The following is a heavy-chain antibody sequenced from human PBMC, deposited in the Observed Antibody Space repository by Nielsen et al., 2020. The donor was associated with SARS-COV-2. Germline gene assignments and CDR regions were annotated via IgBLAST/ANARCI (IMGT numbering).Heavy chain of an antibody. V-gene: IGHV4-59*01. CDR2: IYYSGST. D-gene: IGHD2-21*02. CDR1: GGSISSYY. J-gene: IGHJ4*02. Sequence: SETLSLTCTVSGGSISSYYWSWIRQPPGKGLEWIGYIYYSGSTNYNPSLKSRVTISVDTSKNQFSLKLSSVTAADTAVYYCARTGGAVTARYYFDYWGQGTLVTVFS. CDR3: ARTGGAVTARYYFDY.